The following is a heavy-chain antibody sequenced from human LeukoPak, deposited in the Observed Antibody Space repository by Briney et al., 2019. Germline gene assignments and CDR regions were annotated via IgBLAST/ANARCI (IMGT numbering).Heavy chain of an antibody. CDR3: AKDIYQLLGLDY. CDR2: IDISGDNA. J-gene: IGHJ4*02. V-gene: IGHV3-23*01. CDR1: GFTFSSHA. D-gene: IGHD2-2*01. Sequence: PGGSLRLSCAASGFTFSSHAMCWVRQAPGRGLEWVSSIDISGDNAHYADSVKGRFTISRDNSKNTLYLQMDSLRAEDSAVYYCAKDIYQLLGLDYWGQGTLVTVSS.